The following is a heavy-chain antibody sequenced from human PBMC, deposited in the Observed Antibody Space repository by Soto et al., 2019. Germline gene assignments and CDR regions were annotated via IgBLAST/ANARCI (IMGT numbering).Heavy chain of an antibody. CDR1: GGSFSGYY. CDR2: INQSGST. V-gene: IGHV4-34*01. CDR3: ARGLLYYDFWSGPKGYHFDY. D-gene: IGHD3-3*01. Sequence: AETLSLTCAVYGGSFSGYYWSWIRQPPGKXLEWIGEINQSGSTNYNPSLKRRVTISVDTSKNQFSLKLSSVTDADTAVYYCARGLLYYDFWSGPKGYHFDYWGQGTLVTVSS. J-gene: IGHJ4*01.